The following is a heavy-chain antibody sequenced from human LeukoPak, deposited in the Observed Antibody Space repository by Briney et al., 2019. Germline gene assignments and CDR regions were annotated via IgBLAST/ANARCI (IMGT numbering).Heavy chain of an antibody. CDR1: GFTFSSYW. Sequence: GGSLRLSCAASGFTFSSYWMHWVRQAPGKGLVWVSRINSDGSSTSYADSVKGRFTISRDNAKNTLYLHINSLRAEDTAVYYCASDYGSGSYYDYWGQGTLVTVSS. J-gene: IGHJ4*02. CDR2: INSDGSST. CDR3: ASDYGSGSYYDY. V-gene: IGHV3-74*01. D-gene: IGHD3-10*01.